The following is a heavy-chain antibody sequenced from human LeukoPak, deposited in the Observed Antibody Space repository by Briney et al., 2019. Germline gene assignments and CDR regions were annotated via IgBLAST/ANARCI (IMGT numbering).Heavy chain of an antibody. CDR2: ISNNGGYT. Sequence: PGGSLRLSCAASGFTFSSSAMSWVRQAPGKGLEWVSAISNNGGYTYYADSVQGRFTISRDNTKNSLSLQMNSLIVEDTAVYYCARAGSNWIYVYWGQGTLVTVSS. D-gene: IGHD5/OR15-5a*01. J-gene: IGHJ4*02. V-gene: IGHV3-23*01. CDR1: GFTFSSSA. CDR3: ARAGSNWIYVY.